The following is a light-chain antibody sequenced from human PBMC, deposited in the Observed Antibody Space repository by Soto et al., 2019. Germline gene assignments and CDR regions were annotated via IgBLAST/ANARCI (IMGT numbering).Light chain of an antibody. CDR1: QSVGSY. Sequence: ELVLTRSPATLSLSPGERATLSCRASQSVGSYLAWYQQKPGQAPRLLIYDASNRATGIPARFSGSGSGTDFTLTISSLEPEDFAVYYCQQRSNWPLLTFGGGTKVEIK. J-gene: IGKJ4*01. V-gene: IGKV3-11*01. CDR2: DAS. CDR3: QQRSNWPLLT.